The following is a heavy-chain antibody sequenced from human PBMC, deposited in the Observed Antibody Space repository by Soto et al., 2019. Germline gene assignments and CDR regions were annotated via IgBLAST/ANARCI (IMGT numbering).Heavy chain of an antibody. CDR2: VYYSGTT. V-gene: IGHV4-30-4*08. D-gene: IGHD5-18*01. Sequence: SETLSLTCTVSGGSISSGDYYWSWIRQPPGKGLEWIGYVYYSGTTYYNPSLKSRVTISVDTSKNQFSLKVNSVTAADTAVYYCARALIPLWPHYYYGMDVWGQGTTVTVSS. CDR1: GGSISSGDYY. CDR3: ARALIPLWPHYYYGMDV. J-gene: IGHJ6*02.